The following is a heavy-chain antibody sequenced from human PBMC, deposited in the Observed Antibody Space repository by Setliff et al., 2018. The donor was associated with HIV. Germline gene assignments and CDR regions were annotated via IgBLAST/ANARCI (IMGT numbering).Heavy chain of an antibody. CDR1: GFNFRDYF. V-gene: IGHV3-11*03. Sequence: LRLSFAASGFNFRDYFMTWIRQAPGKGLEWVSYINGGGDYTSYADSVKGRFTLSRDNAKNSLYMEMNSLRVEDAAIYYCVRWGLGASAAFYSWGQGTLVTVPQ. D-gene: IGHD2-2*01. CDR3: VRWGLGASAAFYS. J-gene: IGHJ4*02. CDR2: INGGGDYT.